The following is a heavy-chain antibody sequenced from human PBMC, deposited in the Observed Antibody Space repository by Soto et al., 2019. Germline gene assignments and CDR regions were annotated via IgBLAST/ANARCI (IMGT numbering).Heavy chain of an antibody. J-gene: IGHJ3*02. D-gene: IGHD4-17*01. Sequence: ASVKVSCKASGYTFTSYGISWVRQAPGQGLEWMGWISAYNGNTNYAQKLQGRVTMTTDTSTSTAYMELRSLRSDDTAVYYCARDLYGDYSRDAFDIWGQGTTVTVSS. CDR2: ISAYNGNT. CDR3: ARDLYGDYSRDAFDI. V-gene: IGHV1-18*01. CDR1: GYTFTSYG.